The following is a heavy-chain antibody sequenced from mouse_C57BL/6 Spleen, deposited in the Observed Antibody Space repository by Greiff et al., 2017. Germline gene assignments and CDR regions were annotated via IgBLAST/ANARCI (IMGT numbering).Heavy chain of an antibody. J-gene: IGHJ4*01. CDR2: INPNYGTT. CDR3: ARSLTTVPHYYAMDY. V-gene: IGHV1-39*01. D-gene: IGHD1-1*01. CDR1: GYSFTDYN. Sequence: VQLQQSGPEPVKPGASVKISCKASGYSFTDYNMNWVKQSNGKSLEWIGVINPNYGTTSYNQKFKGKATLTVDQSSSTAYMQLNSLTSEDPAVYYCARSLTTVPHYYAMDYWGQGTSVTVSS.